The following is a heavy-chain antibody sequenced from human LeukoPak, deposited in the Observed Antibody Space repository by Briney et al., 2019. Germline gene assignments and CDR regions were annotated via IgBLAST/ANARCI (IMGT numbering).Heavy chain of an antibody. CDR1: GFTFSSYA. Sequence: GGSLRLSCAASGFTFSSYAMSWVRQAPGKGLEWVSAISGSGGSTYYTDSVKGRFTISRDNSKNTLYLQMNSLRAEDTAVYYCAKFLPTHIVVANYYFDYWGQGTLVTVSS. CDR2: ISGSGGST. D-gene: IGHD2-21*01. CDR3: AKFLPTHIVVANYYFDY. V-gene: IGHV3-23*01. J-gene: IGHJ4*02.